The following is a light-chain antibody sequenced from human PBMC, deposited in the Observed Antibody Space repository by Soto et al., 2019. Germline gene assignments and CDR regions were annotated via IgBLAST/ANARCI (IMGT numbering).Light chain of an antibody. J-gene: IGKJ1*01. CDR2: GAS. CDR1: QSVSSR. V-gene: IGKV3-20*01. Sequence: EVVLTQSPGTLSLSPGERATLSCRASQSVSSRLAWYQHKSGQAPRLLISGASSRATGIPDRFSGSGSGTDFTLIISRLEPEDFALYYCQQYVSQPITFGQGTKVDI. CDR3: QQYVSQPIT.